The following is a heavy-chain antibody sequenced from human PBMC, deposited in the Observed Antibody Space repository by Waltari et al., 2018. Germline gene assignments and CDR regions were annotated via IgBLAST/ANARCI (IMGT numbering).Heavy chain of an antibody. CDR2: IYSGGST. Sequence: EVQLVESGGGLVQPGGSLKLSCAASGFTFSRYSMNWVRQAPGKGLEWVSVIYSGGSTYYADSVKGRFTISRDNSKNTLYLQMNSLRAEDTAVYYCARDQVAAAGGIDYWGQGTLVTVSS. D-gene: IGHD6-13*01. V-gene: IGHV3-66*01. CDR1: GFTFSRYS. CDR3: ARDQVAAAGGIDY. J-gene: IGHJ4*02.